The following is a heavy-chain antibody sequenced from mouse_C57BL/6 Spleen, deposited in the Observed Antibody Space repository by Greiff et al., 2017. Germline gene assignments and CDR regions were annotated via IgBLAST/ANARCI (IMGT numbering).Heavy chain of an antibody. V-gene: IGHV1-76*01. Sequence: VKLMESGAELVRPGASVKLSCKASGYTFTDYYINWVKQRPGQGLEWIARIYPGSGNTYYNEKFKGKATLTAEKSSSTAYMQLSSLTSEDSAVYYCAREKAQFYYAMDYWGQGTSVTVSS. CDR3: AREKAQFYYAMDY. J-gene: IGHJ4*01. CDR1: GYTFTDYY. CDR2: IYPGSGNT.